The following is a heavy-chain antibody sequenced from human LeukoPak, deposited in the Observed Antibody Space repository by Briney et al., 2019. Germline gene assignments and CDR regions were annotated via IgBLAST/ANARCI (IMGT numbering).Heavy chain of an antibody. CDR3: ARVTVPAARHLDY. Sequence: SETLSLTCAVYGGSFSGYYWSWIRQPPGKGLEWIGEINHSGSTNYNPSLKSRVTISVDTSKNQFSLKLSSVTAADTAVYYCARVTVPAARHLDYWGQGTVVTVS. D-gene: IGHD2-2*01. CDR2: INHSGST. V-gene: IGHV4-34*01. CDR1: GGSFSGYY. J-gene: IGHJ4*02.